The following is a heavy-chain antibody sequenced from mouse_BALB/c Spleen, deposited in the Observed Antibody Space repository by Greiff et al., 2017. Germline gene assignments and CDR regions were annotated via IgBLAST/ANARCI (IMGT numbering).Heavy chain of an antibody. CDR1: GFTFSSYA. D-gene: IGHD2-4*01. Sequence: EVQLVESGGGLVKPGGSLKLSCAASGFTFSSYAMSWVRQTPEKRLEWVASISSGGSTYYPDSVKGRFTISSDNARNILYLQMSSLRSEDTAMYYCARGYYDYDPAGFAYWGQGTLVTVSA. CDR3: ARGYYDYDPAGFAY. V-gene: IGHV5-6-5*01. J-gene: IGHJ3*01. CDR2: ISSGGST.